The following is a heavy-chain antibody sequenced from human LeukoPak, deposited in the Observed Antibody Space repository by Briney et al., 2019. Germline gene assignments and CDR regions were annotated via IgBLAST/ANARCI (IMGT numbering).Heavy chain of an antibody. CDR1: GGSISSSSYY. Sequence: SETLSLTCTVSGGSISSSSYYWGWIRQPPGKGLEWIGSIYYSGSTYYNPPLKSRVTISVDTSKNQFSLKLSSVTAADTAVYYCASLYDSSGYYYFDYWGQGTLVTVSS. J-gene: IGHJ4*02. CDR2: IYYSGST. CDR3: ASLYDSSGYYYFDY. V-gene: IGHV4-39*07. D-gene: IGHD3-22*01.